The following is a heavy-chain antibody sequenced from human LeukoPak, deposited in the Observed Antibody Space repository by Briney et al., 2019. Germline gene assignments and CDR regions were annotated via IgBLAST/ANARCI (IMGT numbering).Heavy chain of an antibody. Sequence: ASVKVSCKASGYTFTSYAMHWVRQAPGQRLEWMGWTNAGNGNTKYSQKFQGRVTITRDTSASTAYMELSSLRSEDTAVYYCARGEGSYYGYWGQGTLVTVSS. CDR2: TNAGNGNT. CDR1: GYTFTSYA. CDR3: ARGEGSYYGY. J-gene: IGHJ4*02. V-gene: IGHV1-3*01. D-gene: IGHD3-10*01.